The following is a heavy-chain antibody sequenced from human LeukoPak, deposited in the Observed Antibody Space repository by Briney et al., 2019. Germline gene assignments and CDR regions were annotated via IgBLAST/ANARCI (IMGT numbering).Heavy chain of an antibody. V-gene: IGHV3-74*01. Sequence: GGSLRLSCAASGFTFSSYWMHWVRQTPGKGLVWVSRINSDGSTTSYADSVKGRFTISRDNSKNTLYLQMNSLRAEDTAVYYCAKPQQLDPYYFDYWGQGTLVTVSS. D-gene: IGHD6-13*01. J-gene: IGHJ4*02. CDR3: AKPQQLDPYYFDY. CDR2: INSDGSTT. CDR1: GFTFSSYW.